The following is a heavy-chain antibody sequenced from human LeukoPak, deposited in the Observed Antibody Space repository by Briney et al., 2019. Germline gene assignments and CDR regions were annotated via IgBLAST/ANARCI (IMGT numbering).Heavy chain of an antibody. CDR3: ARDRWELPHYFDY. D-gene: IGHD1-26*01. Sequence: PGGSLRLSCAASGFTFSSYAMSWVRQSPGKGLEWVSAISGGGGSTYYTNYADSVKGRFTISRDNAKNSLYLQMNSLRAEDTAVYYCARDRWELPHYFDYWGQGTLVTVSS. V-gene: IGHV3-23*01. J-gene: IGHJ4*02. CDR1: GFTFSSYA. CDR2: ISGGGGST.